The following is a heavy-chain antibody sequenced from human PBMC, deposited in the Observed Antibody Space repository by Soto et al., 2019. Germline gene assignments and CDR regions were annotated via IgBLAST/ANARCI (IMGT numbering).Heavy chain of an antibody. CDR2: ISGSGGST. J-gene: IGHJ5*02. V-gene: IGHV3-23*01. CDR1: GFTFSSYA. CDR3: AKDREVTTWINWFDP. Sequence: GGSLRLSCAASGFTFSSYAMSWVRQAPGKGLEWVSAISGSGGSTYYADSVKGRFTISRDNSKNTLYLQMNSLRAEDTAVYYCAKDREVTTWINWFDPWGQGTLVTVSS. D-gene: IGHD4-4*01.